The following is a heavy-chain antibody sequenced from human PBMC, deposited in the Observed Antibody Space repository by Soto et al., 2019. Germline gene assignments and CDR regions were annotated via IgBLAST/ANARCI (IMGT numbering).Heavy chain of an antibody. CDR2: STWNSDTI. CDR1: GFTFTDYA. D-gene: IGHD4-17*01. Sequence: EVQLVESGGGLVQPGRSLRLSCAASGFTFTDYAMHWVRQAPGKGLEWVSSSTWNSDTIVYADSVKGRFTISRDNAKNSLYLQMNSLRPEDTALYYCARDWYSYGGPRWYFDLWGQGTLVTVSS. J-gene: IGHJ2*01. V-gene: IGHV3-9*01. CDR3: ARDWYSYGGPRWYFDL.